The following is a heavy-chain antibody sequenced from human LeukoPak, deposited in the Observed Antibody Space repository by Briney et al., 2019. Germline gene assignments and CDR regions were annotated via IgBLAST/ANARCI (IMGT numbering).Heavy chain of an antibody. V-gene: IGHV3-30*03. J-gene: IGHJ6*03. CDR2: ISDDGGNK. CDR3: ARDPYSGGYGDYYYYYMDL. D-gene: IGHD1-26*01. Sequence: PGGSLRLSCAASRFTLSTYGIHWVRQGPGKGLQRLAAISDDGGNKYYGDSVKGRFTISRDNAKNSLYLQMNSLRAEDTAVYYCARDPYSGGYGDYYYYYMDLWGQGTTVTISS. CDR1: RFTLSTYG.